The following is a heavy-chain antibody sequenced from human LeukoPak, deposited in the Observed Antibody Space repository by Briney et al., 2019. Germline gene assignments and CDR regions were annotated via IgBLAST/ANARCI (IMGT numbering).Heavy chain of an antibody. CDR2: ISAYNGNT. V-gene: IGHV1-18*01. CDR3: AKLYRSGWPLECMDV. CDR1: GNTFTSYA. Sequence: ASVKVSCKASGNTFTSYAISWVRQAPGQGLEWMGWISAYNGNTNYAQKFQGRVTMTIETSTSTVYMELRRLGSDDTAVYYCAKLYRSGWPLECMDVWGQGTTVTVSS. D-gene: IGHD6-19*01. J-gene: IGHJ6*02.